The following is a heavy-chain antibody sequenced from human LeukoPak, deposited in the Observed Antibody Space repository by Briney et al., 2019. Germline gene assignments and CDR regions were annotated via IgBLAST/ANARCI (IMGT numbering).Heavy chain of an antibody. D-gene: IGHD2-15*01. CDR2: INPSGGST. Sequence: GASVKVSCKASGYTFTSYYMHWVRQAPGQGLEWMGIINPSGGSTSYAQKFQGRVTMTRDMSTSTVYMELSSLRSEDTAVYYCARAEIYCSGGSCYPNWYFDLWGRGTLVTVSS. V-gene: IGHV1-46*01. CDR1: GYTFTSYY. J-gene: IGHJ2*01. CDR3: ARAEIYCSGGSCYPNWYFDL.